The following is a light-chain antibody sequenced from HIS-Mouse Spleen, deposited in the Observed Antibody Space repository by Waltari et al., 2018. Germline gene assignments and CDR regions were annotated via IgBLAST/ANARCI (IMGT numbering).Light chain of an antibody. CDR3: QVWDSSSDHPV. V-gene: IGLV3-21*03. J-gene: IGLJ2*01. CDR2: DDS. Sequence: SYVLTQPPSVSVDPGKTARITCGGNNIGCKSVHWYQQKPGQAPVLVVYDDSDRPSGIPERFSGSNSGNTATLTISRVEAGDEADYYCQVWDSSSDHPVFGGGTKLTVL. CDR1: NIGCKS.